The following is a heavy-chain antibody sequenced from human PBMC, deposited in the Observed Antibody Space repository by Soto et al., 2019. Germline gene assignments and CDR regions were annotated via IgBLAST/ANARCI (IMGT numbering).Heavy chain of an antibody. D-gene: IGHD3-10*01. V-gene: IGHV4-38-2*02. J-gene: IGHJ4*02. CDR3: ARDANYGLYYFDH. Sequence: SETLSLTCAVSGYFISNGYYWDWIRKPPGKGLEWIGSIYPTGTTYYNPSLKSRVTISVDTSKNHFSLKLTSVTAADTAVYYCARDANYGLYYFDHWGQGTLVTVSS. CDR2: IYPTGTT. CDR1: GYFISNGYY.